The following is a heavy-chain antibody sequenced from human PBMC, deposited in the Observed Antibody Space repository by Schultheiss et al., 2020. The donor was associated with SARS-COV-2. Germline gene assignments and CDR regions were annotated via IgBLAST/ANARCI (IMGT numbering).Heavy chain of an antibody. CDR2: IKSNADGGTT. J-gene: IGHJ4*02. D-gene: IGHD3-22*01. CDR1: GGSISSYY. CDR3: TTGDGGIVAPY. V-gene: IGHV3-15*07. Sequence: LSLTCTVSGGSISSYYWSWIRQPPGKGLEWVGRIKSNADGGTTDYAAPVKGRFTISRDDSKNTLYLQMNSLKTEDTAVYYCTTGDGGIVAPYWGQGTLVTVSS.